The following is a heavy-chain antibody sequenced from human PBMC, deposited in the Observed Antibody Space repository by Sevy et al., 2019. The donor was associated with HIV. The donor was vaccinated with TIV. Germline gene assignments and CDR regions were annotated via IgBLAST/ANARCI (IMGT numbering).Heavy chain of an antibody. CDR3: GVLWDVLVVPAATPSPGLDS. V-gene: IGHV3-7*01. CDR1: GFTFDTFW. CDR2: IDPRGNER. J-gene: IGHJ5*01. D-gene: IGHD1-26*01. Sequence: GESLKISCAASGFTFDTFWMGWVRQAPGRGLEWVASIDPRGNERDYLDSLKGRFTISRDNAKNSLYLQMHSLKGGDTALYCVGVLWDVLVVPAATPSPGLDSWGQGTLVTVSS.